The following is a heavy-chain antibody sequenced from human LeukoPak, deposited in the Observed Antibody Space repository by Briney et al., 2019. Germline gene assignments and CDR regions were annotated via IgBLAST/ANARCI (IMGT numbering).Heavy chain of an antibody. D-gene: IGHD6-19*01. Sequence: SETLSLTCTVSGFSFSSGYYWGWIRQPPGKGLEWLGSISHSGRTYYNPSLKSRVPVSVDTSKNQFSLKPSSVTAADTAVYYCARERGSSRGPSFDYWGQGTLVTVSS. V-gene: IGHV4-38-2*02. J-gene: IGHJ4*02. CDR3: ARERGSSRGPSFDY. CDR1: GFSFSSGYY. CDR2: ISHSGRT.